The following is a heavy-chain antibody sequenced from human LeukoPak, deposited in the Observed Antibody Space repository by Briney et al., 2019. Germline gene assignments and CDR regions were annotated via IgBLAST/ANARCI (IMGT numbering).Heavy chain of an antibody. V-gene: IGHV4-59*01. CDR2: IYYSGST. CDR3: ARGRGDARGTSFDP. J-gene: IGHJ5*02. Sequence: SETLSLTCTVSGGSISSYYWSWIRQPPGKGLEWIGYIYYSGSTNYNPSLKSRVSISVDTSKNKFSLDLNSVSAADTAVYYCARGRGDARGTSFDPWGQGTLVTVSS. CDR1: GGSISSYY. D-gene: IGHD3-10*01.